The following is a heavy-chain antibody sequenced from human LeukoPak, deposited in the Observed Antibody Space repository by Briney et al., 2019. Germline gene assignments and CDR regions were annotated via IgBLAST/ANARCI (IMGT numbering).Heavy chain of an antibody. CDR1: GFTVSSNY. V-gene: IGHV3-66*01. J-gene: IGHJ5*02. D-gene: IGHD3-3*01. Sequence: GSLRLSCAASGFTVSSNYMSWVRQAPGKGLEWVSVIYSGGSTYYADSVKGRFTISRDNSKNTLYLQMNSLRAEDTAVYYCARESITIRGGFDPWGQGTLVTVSS. CDR3: ARESITIRGGFDP. CDR2: IYSGGST.